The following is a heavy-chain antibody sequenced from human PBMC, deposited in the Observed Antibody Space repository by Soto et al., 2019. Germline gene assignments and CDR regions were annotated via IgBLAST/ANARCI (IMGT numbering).Heavy chain of an antibody. CDR1: GFTFTSHA. V-gene: IGHV3-11*06. J-gene: IGHJ5*02. CDR2: ISPGSRYP. CDR3: VRGGGGGLFDP. D-gene: IGHD2-15*01. Sequence: GGSLRLSCAASGFTFTSHAMSWIRQAPGKGLEWLSYISPGSRYPAYADSVKGRFTISRDNAKRSLYLQMMSLTAEDTAIYYCVRGGGGGLFDPWGQGTMVTVSS.